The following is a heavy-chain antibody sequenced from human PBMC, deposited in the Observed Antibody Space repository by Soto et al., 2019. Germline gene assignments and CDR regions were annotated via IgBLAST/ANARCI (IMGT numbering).Heavy chain of an antibody. V-gene: IGHV3-23*01. D-gene: IGHD6-25*01. CDR1: GFTFSSYA. CDR3: AKRAADPDYYYYYGMDV. CDR2: ISGSGGST. Sequence: PGGSLRLSCAASGFTFSSYAMSWVRQAPGKGLEWVSAISGSGGSTYYAESVKGRFTISRDNSKNTLYLQMNSLRAEDTAVYYCAKRAADPDYYYYYGMDVWGQGTTVTVSS. J-gene: IGHJ6*02.